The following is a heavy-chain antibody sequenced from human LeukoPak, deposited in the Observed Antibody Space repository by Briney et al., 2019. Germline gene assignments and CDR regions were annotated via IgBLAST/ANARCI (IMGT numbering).Heavy chain of an antibody. D-gene: IGHD4-17*01. J-gene: IGHJ4*02. V-gene: IGHV3-21*01. Sequence: GSLRLSCAASGFTFSNAWMSWVRQAPGKGLEWVSSISSSSSYIYYADSVKGRFTISRDNAKNSLYLQMNSLRAEDTAVYYCARSYGDYVDYWGQGTLVTVSS. CDR3: ARSYGDYVDY. CDR1: GFTFSNAW. CDR2: ISSSSSYI.